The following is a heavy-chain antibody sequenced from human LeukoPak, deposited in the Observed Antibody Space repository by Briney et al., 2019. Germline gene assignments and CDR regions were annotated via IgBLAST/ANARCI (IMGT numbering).Heavy chain of an antibody. CDR2: ISYDGSNK. J-gene: IGHJ4*02. D-gene: IGHD2-15*01. V-gene: IGHV3-30*18. CDR3: AKAASLAYCSGGSCPFDY. Sequence: GGSLRLSCAASGFTFSGYGVHWVRQAPGKGLEWVAVISYDGSNKYYTDSVKGRFTISRDNSRNTLYLQMHSLRAEDTAVYYCAKAASLAYCSGGSCPFDYWGQGTLATVSS. CDR1: GFTFSGYG.